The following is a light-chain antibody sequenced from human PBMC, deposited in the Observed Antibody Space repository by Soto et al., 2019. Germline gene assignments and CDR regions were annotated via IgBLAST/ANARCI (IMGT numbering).Light chain of an antibody. V-gene: IGKV1-5*01. Sequence: DIQMTQSPSTLSAPVGDTVTVTCRASQSVSGWLAWYQQKPGEAPKLLIHDASSLQSGVPSRFSGRGSGTEFTLTITSLQPDDFATYYCQYHDDHFGPGTKVDIK. CDR3: QYHDDH. CDR2: DAS. J-gene: IGKJ3*01. CDR1: QSVSGW.